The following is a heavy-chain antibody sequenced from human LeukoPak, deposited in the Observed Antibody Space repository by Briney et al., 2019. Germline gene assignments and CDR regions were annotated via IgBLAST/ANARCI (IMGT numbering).Heavy chain of an antibody. Sequence: SETLSLTCSVSGGSISSSSYYWGWIRQPPGKGLEWIGNIYYSGSTYYIPSLKSRVTISVDTSKNQFSLKLSSVTAADTAVYYCARWAAARGFDYWGQGTLVTVSS. V-gene: IGHV4-39*07. J-gene: IGHJ4*02. D-gene: IGHD6-6*01. CDR3: ARWAAARGFDY. CDR2: IYYSGST. CDR1: GGSISSSSYY.